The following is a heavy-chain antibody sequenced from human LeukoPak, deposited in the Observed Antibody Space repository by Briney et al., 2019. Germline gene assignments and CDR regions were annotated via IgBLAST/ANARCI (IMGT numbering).Heavy chain of an antibody. CDR3: VRNFDSYKAFDI. D-gene: IGHD3-10*01. J-gene: IGHJ3*02. V-gene: IGHV4-31*03. Sequence: SETLTLTCTVSGVTISIGGYYWSWIGPDPGQGLGWIGYIYYNGNIYYNPSLKSRLTISGDMSENQFSLKLSSVTAADTAVYFCVRNFDSYKAFDIWGQGTMVTVSS. CDR2: IYYNGNI. CDR1: GVTISIGGYY.